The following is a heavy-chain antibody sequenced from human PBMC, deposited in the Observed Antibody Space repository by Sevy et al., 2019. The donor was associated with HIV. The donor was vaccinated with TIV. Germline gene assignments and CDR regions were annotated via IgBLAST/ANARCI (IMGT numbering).Heavy chain of an antibody. V-gene: IGHV4-4*02. Sequence: SETLSLTCAVSRGSISRDNWWSWVRQPPGKGLEWIGDIYHSGSTNYNPSLRSRVTISVDQSKNQFSLRLTSVTAADTAVYFCASLQGGYYDAGGFSSFFFDSWGPGTLVTVSS. CDR2: IYHSGST. CDR1: RGSISRDNW. CDR3: ASLQGGYYDAGGFSSFFFDS. D-gene: IGHD3-16*01. J-gene: IGHJ4*02.